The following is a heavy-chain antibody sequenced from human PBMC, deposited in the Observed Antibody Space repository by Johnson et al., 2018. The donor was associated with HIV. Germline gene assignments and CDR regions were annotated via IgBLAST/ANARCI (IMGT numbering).Heavy chain of an antibody. CDR1: GFTFSSYW. CDR2: INSDGSST. J-gene: IGHJ3*02. Sequence: EVQLVESGGGLVQPGGSLRLSCAASGFTFSSYWMHWVRQAPGKGLVWVSRINSDGSSTSYADSVKGRFTISRDNAKNTLYLQMNSLRAEDTAVYYCARVTYYYDSSGLTGRAFDIWGQGTMVTVSS. D-gene: IGHD3-22*01. V-gene: IGHV3-74*01. CDR3: ARVTYYYDSSGLTGRAFDI.